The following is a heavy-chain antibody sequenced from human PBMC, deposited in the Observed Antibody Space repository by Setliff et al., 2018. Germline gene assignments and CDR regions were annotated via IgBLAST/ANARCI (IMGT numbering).Heavy chain of an antibody. D-gene: IGHD3-3*01. CDR2: VNPYNGDT. CDR1: GYTFTSYG. CDR3: ARDRFYNSWSGTSITAPHDAFDI. Sequence: GASVKVSCKSSGYTFTSYGVSWVRQAPGQGLEWMGWVNPYNGDTKNAQKFQGRVAMTTDTSTSTVYLEVSSLRSEDTAVYFCARDRFYNSWSGTSITAPHDAFDIWGQGTMVTVSS. J-gene: IGHJ3*02. V-gene: IGHV1-18*01.